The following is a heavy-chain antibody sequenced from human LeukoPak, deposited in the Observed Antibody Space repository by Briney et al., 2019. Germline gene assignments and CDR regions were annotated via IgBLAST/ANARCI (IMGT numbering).Heavy chain of an antibody. J-gene: IGHJ5*02. CDR1: GYTFTSYG. V-gene: IGHV1-18*01. D-gene: IGHD2-2*01. CDR2: ISAYNGNT. CDR3: AGAKVPAAPFDP. Sequence: ASVKVPCKASGYTFTSYGISWVRQAPGQGLEWMGWISAYNGNTNYAQKLQGRVTMTTDTSTSTAYMELRSLRSDDTAVYYCAGAKVPAAPFDPWGQGTLVTVSS.